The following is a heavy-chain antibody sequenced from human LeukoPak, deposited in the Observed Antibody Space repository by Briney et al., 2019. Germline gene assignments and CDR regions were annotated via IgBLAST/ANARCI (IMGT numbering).Heavy chain of an antibody. V-gene: IGHV1-69*13. CDR2: IIPIFGTA. J-gene: IGHJ4*02. Sequence: SVKVSCKASGGTFSSYAISWVRQAPGQGLEWMGGIIPIFGTANYAQKFQGRVTITADESTSTAYMELSSLRSEDTAVYYCARAHQIYYYDSSGPVDYWGQGTLVTVSS. D-gene: IGHD3-22*01. CDR3: ARAHQIYYYDSSGPVDY. CDR1: GGTFSSYA.